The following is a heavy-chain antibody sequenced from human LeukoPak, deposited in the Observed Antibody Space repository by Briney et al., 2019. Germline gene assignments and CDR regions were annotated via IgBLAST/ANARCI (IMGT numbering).Heavy chain of an antibody. V-gene: IGHV1-3*01. CDR1: GYTFTSYA. CDR2: INAGNGNT. J-gene: IGHJ2*01. CDR3: ARDQLPPLGGYFDL. Sequence: GASVKVSCKASGYTFTSYAMHWVRQAPGQRLEWMRWINAGNGNTKYSQKFQGGVTITRDTSASTAYMELSSLRSEDTAVYYCARDQLPPLGGYFDLWGRGTLVTVSS. D-gene: IGHD2-2*01.